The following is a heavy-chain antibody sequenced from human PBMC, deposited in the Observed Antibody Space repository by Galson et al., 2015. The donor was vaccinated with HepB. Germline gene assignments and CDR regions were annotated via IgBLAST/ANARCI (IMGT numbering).Heavy chain of an antibody. CDR1: GDSVSSNSAA. Sequence: CAISGDSVSSNSAAWSWIRQSPSRGLEWLGRTYYGSKWNSDYAESVKSRMTINPDTSKNQFSLQLNSVTPEDTAVYYCARAVVPPYYQHGMDVWGQGTTVTVS. D-gene: IGHD2-15*01. CDR2: TYYGSKWNS. V-gene: IGHV6-1*01. CDR3: ARAVVPPYYQHGMDV. J-gene: IGHJ6*02.